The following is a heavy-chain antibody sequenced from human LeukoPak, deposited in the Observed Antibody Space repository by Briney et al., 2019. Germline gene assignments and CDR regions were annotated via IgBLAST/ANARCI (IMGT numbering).Heavy chain of an antibody. CDR3: ARERWYSSGWSREGFDY. V-gene: IGHV6-1*01. Sequence: SQTLSLTCAISGDSVSSNSVTWNWIRQSPSRGLEWLGRTYYRSTWYNDYAVSVRGRITVNPDTSKNQFSLKLSSVTAADTAVYYCARERWYSSGWSREGFDYWGQGTLVTVSS. J-gene: IGHJ4*02. CDR2: TYYRSTWYN. CDR1: GDSVSSNSVT. D-gene: IGHD6-19*01.